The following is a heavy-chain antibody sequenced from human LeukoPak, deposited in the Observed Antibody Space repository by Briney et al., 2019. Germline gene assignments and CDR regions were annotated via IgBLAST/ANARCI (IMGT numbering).Heavy chain of an antibody. CDR2: ISWNSGSI. V-gene: IGHV3-9*01. CDR1: GFTFDDYA. D-gene: IGHD3-22*01. J-gene: IGHJ4*02. Sequence: GGSLRLSCAASGFTFDDYAMHWVRQAPGKGLEWVSGISWNSGSIGYADSVKGRFTISRDNAKNSLYLQMNSLRAEDTALYYCAKDTSSGYRVSHGVDYWGQGTLVTVSS. CDR3: AKDTSSGYRVSHGVDY.